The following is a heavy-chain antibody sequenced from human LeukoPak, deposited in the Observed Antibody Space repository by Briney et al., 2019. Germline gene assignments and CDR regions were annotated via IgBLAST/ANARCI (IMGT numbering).Heavy chain of an antibody. CDR2: IKQDGGES. J-gene: IGHJ4*02. D-gene: IGHD5-18*01. CDR1: GFTFSSYW. V-gene: IGHV3-7*03. Sequence: GGSLSLSCAASGFTFSSYWMTWVRQAPGKGLEWVANIKQDGGESYYVDSVKGRFTISRENAKNSLYLQMNNLRAEDTAVYYCAKGKGIQIWPYYFDYWGQGTLVTVSS. CDR3: AKGKGIQIWPYYFDY.